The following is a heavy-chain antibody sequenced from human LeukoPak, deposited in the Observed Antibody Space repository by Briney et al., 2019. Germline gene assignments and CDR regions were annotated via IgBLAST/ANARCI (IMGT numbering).Heavy chain of an antibody. Sequence: PGGSLRLSCAASGFTFSNAWMTWVRQVPGQGLEWVGRIKRKSDGGTTDYAAPVKGRFTISREDSKNMLYLQMNNLKTEDTSVYYCTTSGGGWDYFDFWGQGTLVTVSS. J-gene: IGHJ4*02. CDR2: IKRKSDGGTT. CDR3: TTSGGGWDYFDF. CDR1: GFTFSNAW. V-gene: IGHV3-15*01. D-gene: IGHD6-19*01.